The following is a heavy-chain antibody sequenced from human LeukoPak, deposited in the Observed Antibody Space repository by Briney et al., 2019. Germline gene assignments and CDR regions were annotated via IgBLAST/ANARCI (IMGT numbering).Heavy chain of an antibody. CDR3: VKDFWPARDGGGYYSPFEY. V-gene: IGHV3-23*01. Sequence: GGSLRLSCAASGFTFSDYAMNWVRQAPGKGLEWVSGISANGDTTYYVDSVRGRFTISRDNSKNSVFLQLNSLRDADTAVYYCVKDFWPARDGGGYYSPFEYWGEGTLVTVSS. CDR2: ISANGDTT. CDR1: GFTFSDYA. D-gene: IGHD3-22*01. J-gene: IGHJ4*02.